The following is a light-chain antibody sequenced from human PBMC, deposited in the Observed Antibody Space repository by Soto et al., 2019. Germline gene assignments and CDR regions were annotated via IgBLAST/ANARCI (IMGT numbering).Light chain of an antibody. CDR1: SSNIGSNF. CDR2: DND. Sequence: QSVLTQPPSASGTPGQRVTISCSGSSSNIGSNFVSWFQQLPGAAPKVLIYDNDKRPSGIPDRFSGSKSGTSATLDITGLQTGDEADYYCGTWDSSLSVYVFAIGTKVTVL. J-gene: IGLJ1*01. V-gene: IGLV1-51*01. CDR3: GTWDSSLSVYV.